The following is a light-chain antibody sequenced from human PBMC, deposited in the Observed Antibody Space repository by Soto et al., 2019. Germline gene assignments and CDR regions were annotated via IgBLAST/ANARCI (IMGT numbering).Light chain of an antibody. CDR2: EGS. Sequence: QSALTQPASVSGSPGQSITISCTGTSSDVGGYNYVSWHQRHPGKAPKLMVYEGSNRPSGVSNRFSGPKSGNPASLTICGLQAEDEADYYGSSYTSSSTYVFGTGTKVTVL. J-gene: IGLJ1*01. CDR1: SSDVGGYNY. V-gene: IGLV2-14*01. CDR3: SSYTSSSTYV.